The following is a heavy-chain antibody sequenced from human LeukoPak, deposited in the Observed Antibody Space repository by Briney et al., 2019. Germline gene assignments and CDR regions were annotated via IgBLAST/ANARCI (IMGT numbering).Heavy chain of an antibody. Sequence: PGGSLRLSCAASGFTFSSYEMNSVRQAPGKGLEWVSYISSGSTIYDADSVKGRFTISRDNAKNSLYLQMNSLRAEDTAVYYCARESIAVAGAPFDYWGQGTLVTVSS. D-gene: IGHD6-19*01. J-gene: IGHJ4*02. CDR1: GFTFSSYE. CDR3: ARESIAVAGAPFDY. CDR2: ISSGSTI. V-gene: IGHV3-48*03.